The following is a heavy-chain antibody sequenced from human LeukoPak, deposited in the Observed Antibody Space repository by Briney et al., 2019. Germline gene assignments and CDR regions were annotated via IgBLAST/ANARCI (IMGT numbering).Heavy chain of an antibody. D-gene: IGHD4-11*01. CDR2: ISFDSGTR. CDR1: GFTFSNYG. J-gene: IGHJ3*02. V-gene: IGHV3-23*01. CDR3: ARDGFNYDWRNNDGFDI. Sequence: GGSLRLSCTASGFTFSNYGMSWVRQAPGKGLEWVSGISFDSGTRNYADSVKGRCTISRDNAENTLYLQVNSLRAEDTAVYYCARDGFNYDWRNNDGFDIWGQGAMVAVSS.